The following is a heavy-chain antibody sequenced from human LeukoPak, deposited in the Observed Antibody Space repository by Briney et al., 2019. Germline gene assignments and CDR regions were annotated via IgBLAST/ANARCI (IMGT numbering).Heavy chain of an antibody. D-gene: IGHD1-7*01. J-gene: IGHJ3*02. CDR3: AKNPPFNWNYENAFDI. CDR1: GFTFSSYA. CDR2: ISGSGGST. V-gene: IGHV3-23*01. Sequence: GGSLRLSFAASGFTFSSYAMSWVRQAPGKGLEWVSAISGSGGSTYYADPVKGRFTISRDNSKNTLYLQMNSLRAEDTAVYYCAKNPPFNWNYENAFDIWGQGTMVTVSS.